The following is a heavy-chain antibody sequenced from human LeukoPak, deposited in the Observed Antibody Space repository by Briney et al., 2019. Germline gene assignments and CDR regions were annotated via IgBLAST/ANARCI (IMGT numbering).Heavy chain of an antibody. D-gene: IGHD5-18*01. CDR2: IYKTAST. J-gene: IGHJ5*02. CDR1: GGSISNYY. V-gene: IGHV4-59*01. CDR3: AREESAYGYSPFYL. Sequence: SETLSLICNVSGGSISNYYWNWVRQPPGRGLEGIGYIYKTASTLYRPSLDSPVILSVHTSQNQLSLKVRSATAADTAIYYCAREESAYGYSPFYLWGQGILVTVSS.